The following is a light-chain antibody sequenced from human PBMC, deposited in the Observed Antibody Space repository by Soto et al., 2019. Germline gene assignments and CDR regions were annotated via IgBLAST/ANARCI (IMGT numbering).Light chain of an antibody. J-gene: IGKJ1*01. CDR1: QSVSSAY. CDR2: AAS. V-gene: IGKV3-20*01. CDR3: QHYGTSWT. Sequence: IVLTHYPGTLSLSPGERATLSCRPSQSVSSAYLAWYQQKPGQGPRLLLYAASHRSTDIPDRFSGSGSGTDFTLKIRRMEPEDIAVYYCQHYGTSWTFGQGTKVEIK.